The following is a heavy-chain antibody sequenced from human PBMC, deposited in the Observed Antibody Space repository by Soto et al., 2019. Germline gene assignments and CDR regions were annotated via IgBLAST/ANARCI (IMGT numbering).Heavy chain of an antibody. J-gene: IGHJ4*02. V-gene: IGHV3-74*01. CDR1: GFIFSNYW. CDR3: ARDGEGY. Sequence: AGGSLRLSCAAYGFIFSNYWMHWVRQVPGKGLVWVSRINTDGRETNYADSVKGRFTVSRDNAKNTQFLQMNSLRVEDTAVYYCARDGEGYWGQGTLVTVSS. D-gene: IGHD2-21*01. CDR2: INTDGRET.